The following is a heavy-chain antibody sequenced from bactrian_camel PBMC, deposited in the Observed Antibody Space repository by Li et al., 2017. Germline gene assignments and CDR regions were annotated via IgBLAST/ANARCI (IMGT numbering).Heavy chain of an antibody. D-gene: IGHD5*01. Sequence: HVQLVESGGASVQAGGSLTLSCAASGNIEGSDCMGWFRQGPGNGREGVAGISGSGYTDYAGSVAGRFTVSKDNAKNALYLQMNNLRLEDTAMYYCAAARIGFPSLARYLYDYWGPGTQVTVS. CDR3: AAARIGFPSLARYLYDY. CDR2: ISGSGYT. CDR1: GNIEGSDC. J-gene: IGHJ4*01. V-gene: IGHV3S55*01.